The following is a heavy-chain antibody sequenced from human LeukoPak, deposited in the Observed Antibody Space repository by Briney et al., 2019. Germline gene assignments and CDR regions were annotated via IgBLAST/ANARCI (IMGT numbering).Heavy chain of an antibody. CDR3: ARDRGPQWWGSFDY. D-gene: IGHD3-16*01. J-gene: IGHJ4*02. CDR1: GYTFTGHY. CDR2: INPNSGDT. Sequence: ASVKVSCKASGYTFTGHYIHWVRQAPGQGLEWMGWINPNSGDTSYAQKFQGTVTMTRDTSISTAYMDLNRLISDDTALYYCARDRGPQWWGSFDYWGQGTLVTVSS. V-gene: IGHV1-2*02.